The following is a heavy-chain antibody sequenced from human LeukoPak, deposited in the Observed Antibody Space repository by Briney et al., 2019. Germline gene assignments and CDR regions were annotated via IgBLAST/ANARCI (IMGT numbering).Heavy chain of an antibody. V-gene: IGHV3-23*01. J-gene: IGHJ4*02. CDR1: GFTFSSYA. D-gene: IGHD6-6*01. Sequence: PGGSLRLSCAASGFTFSSYAMSWIRQAPGEGLEWVSVIIGSNTNTYYADSVKGRFTISRDNAKNTLYLQVNNLRAEDTAVYYCARGPNSNWSGLDFWGQGTLLTVSS. CDR2: IIGSNTNT. CDR3: ARGPNSNWSGLDF.